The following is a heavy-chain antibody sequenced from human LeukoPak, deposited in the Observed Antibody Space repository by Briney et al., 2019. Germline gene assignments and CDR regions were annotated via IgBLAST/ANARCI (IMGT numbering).Heavy chain of an antibody. CDR1: GFTFSTYA. CDR2: ISGSGGST. CDR3: AKGPLVPSATYFFDY. J-gene: IGHJ4*02. Sequence: GGSLRLSCAASGFTFSTYAMGWVRQAPGKGLEWVSAISGSGGSTYYADSVKGRFTVSRDNSRNTLYLQMNSLTAEDTAVYYCAKGPLVPSATYFFDYWGQGTLVVVSS. V-gene: IGHV3-23*01. D-gene: IGHD2-2*01.